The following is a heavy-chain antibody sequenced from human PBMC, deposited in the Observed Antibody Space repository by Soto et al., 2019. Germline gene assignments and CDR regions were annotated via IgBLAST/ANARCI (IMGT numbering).Heavy chain of an antibody. D-gene: IGHD3-16*01. CDR2: IYPGDSDA. Sequence: GESLKISCKGSGYSFTSYWIGWVRQMPGKGLEWMGIIYPGDSDARYSPSFQGQVTISADKSISTAYLQWSSLKASDTAMYYCARQGNLVLNRGHAFDIWGQGTMVTVSS. V-gene: IGHV5-51*01. CDR1: GYSFTSYW. J-gene: IGHJ3*02. CDR3: ARQGNLVLNRGHAFDI.